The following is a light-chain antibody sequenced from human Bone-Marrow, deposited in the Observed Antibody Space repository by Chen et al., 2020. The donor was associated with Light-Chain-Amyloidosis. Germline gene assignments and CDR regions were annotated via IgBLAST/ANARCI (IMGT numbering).Light chain of an antibody. V-gene: IGLV3-21*04. Sequence: SFVLTQSPSVSMAPGQTASITCGGNDIGSKSVHWYQQRPGQAPVLVIYYDTDRPPGIPERFSGSNSGNTATLTISRVEAGDEADYYCQVWDATTLHVVFGGGTKLTVL. CDR1: DIGSKS. CDR2: YDT. CDR3: QVWDATTLHVV. J-gene: IGLJ2*01.